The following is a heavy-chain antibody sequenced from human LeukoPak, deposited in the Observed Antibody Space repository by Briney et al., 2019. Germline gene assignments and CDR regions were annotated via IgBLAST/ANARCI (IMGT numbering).Heavy chain of an antibody. V-gene: IGHV3-53*01. Sequence: GGSLRLSCAASGFSVRSIYMSWVRQAPGKGLEWVSVLQSVGNTFYADSVKGRFSISRDKSKNTAYLQMDSLRAEDTAVYYCARDAEGEEQMATTYFDLWGQGTLVIVSP. CDR1: GFSVRSIY. J-gene: IGHJ4*02. CDR2: LQSVGNT. CDR3: ARDAEGEEQMATTYFDL. D-gene: IGHD5-24*01.